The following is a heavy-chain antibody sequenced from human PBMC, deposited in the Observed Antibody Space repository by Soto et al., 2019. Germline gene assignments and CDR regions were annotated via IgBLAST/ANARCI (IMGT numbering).Heavy chain of an antibody. CDR1: GGTFSSYA. CDR3: ARLSTYYDSSGHYYGMDV. D-gene: IGHD3-22*01. J-gene: IGHJ6*02. V-gene: IGHV1-69*13. Sequence: SVKVSCKASGGTFSSYAISWVRQAPGQGLEWMGGIIPIFGTANYAQKFQGRVTITADESTSTAYMELSSLRSEDTAVYYCARLSTYYDSSGHYYGMDVWGQGTTVTVSS. CDR2: IIPIFGTA.